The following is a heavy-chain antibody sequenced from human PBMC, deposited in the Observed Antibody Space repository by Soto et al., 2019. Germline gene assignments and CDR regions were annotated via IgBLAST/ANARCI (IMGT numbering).Heavy chain of an antibody. Sequence: QVQLVESGGGVVQPGRSLRLSCAASGFTFSSFGIPWVRQAPGKGLEWVAVISYDGIDKNYADSVKGRFTISRENSKNMVYLQMNSLRAEDTAVYYCAKDLREMATIRPDYWGQGILVTVSS. D-gene: IGHD5-12*01. V-gene: IGHV3-30*18. CDR1: GFTFSSFG. J-gene: IGHJ4*02. CDR3: AKDLREMATIRPDY. CDR2: ISYDGIDK.